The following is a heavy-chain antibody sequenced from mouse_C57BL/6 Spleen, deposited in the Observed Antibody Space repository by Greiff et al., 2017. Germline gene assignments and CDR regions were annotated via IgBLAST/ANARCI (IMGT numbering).Heavy chain of an antibody. V-gene: IGHV5-9*01. CDR2: ISGGGGNT. Sequence: EVQLVESGGGLVKPGGSLKLSCAASGFTFSSYTMSWVRQTPEKRLEWVATISGGGGNTYYPDSVKGRFTISRDNAKNTLYLQMSSLRSEDTALYYCARHIYYGNYLFDYWGQGTTLTVSS. D-gene: IGHD2-1*01. CDR1: GFTFSSYT. J-gene: IGHJ2*01. CDR3: ARHIYYGNYLFDY.